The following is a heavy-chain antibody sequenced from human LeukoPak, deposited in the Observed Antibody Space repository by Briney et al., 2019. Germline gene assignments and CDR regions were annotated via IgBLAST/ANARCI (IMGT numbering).Heavy chain of an antibody. CDR1: GGSISSGGYY. D-gene: IGHD3-10*01. J-gene: IGHJ5*02. Sequence: PSETLSLTCTVSGGSISSGGYYWSWIRQPPGKGLEWIGYIYHSGSTYHNPSLKSRVTISVDTSKNQFSLKLSSVTAADTAVYYCAREYGSGSGVDPWGQGTLVTVSS. V-gene: IGHV4-30-2*01. CDR2: IYHSGST. CDR3: AREYGSGSGVDP.